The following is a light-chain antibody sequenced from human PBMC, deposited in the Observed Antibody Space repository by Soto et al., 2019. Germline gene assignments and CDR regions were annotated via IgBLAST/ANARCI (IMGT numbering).Light chain of an antibody. CDR2: KAS. Sequence: DIQLTQSPSALSASVGDSVTLTCRASQSISSWLAWYQQKPGTAPKLLIYKASTLESGVPSRFSGSRSGTEFTLTVSSLQPDDFATYYCQQYNDSFPYTFGQGTKVDIK. V-gene: IGKV1-5*03. CDR1: QSISSW. CDR3: QQYNDSFPYT. J-gene: IGKJ2*01.